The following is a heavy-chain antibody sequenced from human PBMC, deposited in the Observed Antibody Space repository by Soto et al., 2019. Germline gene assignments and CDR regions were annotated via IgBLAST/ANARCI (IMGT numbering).Heavy chain of an antibody. CDR3: ARDDNPAVVAATDYYYYYGMDV. Sequence: SVNVSCKSSGGTFSSYAMSWVRRAPGQGLECMGGIIPIFGTANYAQKFQGRVTITADESTSTAYMELSSLRSEDTAVYYCARDDNPAVVAATDYYYYYGMDVWGQGTTVTVSS. V-gene: IGHV1-69*13. CDR2: IIPIFGTA. CDR1: GGTFSSYA. J-gene: IGHJ6*02. D-gene: IGHD2-15*01.